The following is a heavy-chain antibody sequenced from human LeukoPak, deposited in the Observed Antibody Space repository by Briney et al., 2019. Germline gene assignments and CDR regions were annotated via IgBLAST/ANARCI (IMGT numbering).Heavy chain of an antibody. CDR3: ARVGQYYDSSGLSNALDI. CDR1: GGTFSSYA. CDR2: IIPIFGTA. V-gene: IGHV1-69*05. J-gene: IGHJ3*02. D-gene: IGHD3-22*01. Sequence: SVKVSCKASGGTFSSYAISWVRQAPGQGLEWMGGIIPIFGTANYAQKFQGRVTITTDESTSTAYMELSSLRSEDTAVYYCARVGQYYDSSGLSNALDIWGQGTIVTVSS.